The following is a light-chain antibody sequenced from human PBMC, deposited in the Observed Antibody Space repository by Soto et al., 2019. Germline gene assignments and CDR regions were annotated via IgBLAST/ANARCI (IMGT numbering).Light chain of an antibody. Sequence: EIVLTQSPGTLSLSPGERATLSCRASQSVGSYLTWYQQKPGQAPRLLIYGASSRATGIPDRFSGSGSGTDFTLTITRLEPGDFAAYYCQQYDSSPRTFGQGTKLEIK. CDR2: GAS. V-gene: IGKV3-20*01. CDR3: QQYDSSPRT. J-gene: IGKJ2*01. CDR1: QSVGSY.